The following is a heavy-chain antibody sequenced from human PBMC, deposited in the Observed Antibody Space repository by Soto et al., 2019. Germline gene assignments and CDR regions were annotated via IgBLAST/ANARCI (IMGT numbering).Heavy chain of an antibody. J-gene: IGHJ4*02. CDR2: IYYSGSP. CDR3: ARDTGPGIAAAGTIY. Sequence: QLQLQESGPGLVKPSETLSLTCTVSGGSISSSSYYWGWIRQPPGKGLEWIGSIYYSGSPYYNPSLKSRVTISVDTSKNQFSLKLSSVTAADTAVYYCARDTGPGIAAAGTIYWGQGTLVTVSS. CDR1: GGSISSSSYY. V-gene: IGHV4-39*02. D-gene: IGHD6-13*01.